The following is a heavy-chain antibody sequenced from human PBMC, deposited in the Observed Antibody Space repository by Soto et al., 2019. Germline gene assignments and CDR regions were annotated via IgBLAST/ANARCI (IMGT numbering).Heavy chain of an antibody. D-gene: IGHD3-16*01. J-gene: IGHJ4*02. CDR2: FDPEEDEI. Sequence: QGQLVQSGAEVKKPGASVKVSCKVSGYSLPELSMHWVRQAPGEGLEWMGGFDPEEDEIIYSHKFQGRLTLTQDTSTDTIYMETDSLTSEDTAMYFCTSRDNVWGHYRGLDFWGQGTQITVSS. V-gene: IGHV1-24*01. CDR1: GYSLPELS. CDR3: TSRDNVWGHYRGLDF.